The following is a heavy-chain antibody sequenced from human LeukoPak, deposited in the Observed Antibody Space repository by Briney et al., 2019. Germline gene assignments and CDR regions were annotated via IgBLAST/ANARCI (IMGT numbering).Heavy chain of an antibody. Sequence: ASVKVSCKASGYTFTGYYMHWVRQAPGQGPEWMGWINPNSGGTNYAQKFQGRVTMTRDTSISTAYMELSRLRSDDTAVYYCARDPEYYDFWSGSYGMDVWGQGTTVTVSS. J-gene: IGHJ6*02. CDR1: GYTFTGYY. V-gene: IGHV1-2*02. D-gene: IGHD3-3*01. CDR3: ARDPEYYDFWSGSYGMDV. CDR2: INPNSGGT.